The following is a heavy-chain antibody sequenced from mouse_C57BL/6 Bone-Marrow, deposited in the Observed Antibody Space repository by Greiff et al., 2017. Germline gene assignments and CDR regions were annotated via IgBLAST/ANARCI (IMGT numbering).Heavy chain of an antibody. CDR3: TTVGYYYGRWDFDV. Sequence: VQLKESGAELVRPGASVKLSCTASGFNIKDDYMHWVKQRPAQGLEWIGWIDPENGDTEYASKFQGKATITADTSSNTAYLQLSSLTSEDTAVYYGTTVGYYYGRWDFDVWGRGTTVTVSA. CDR2: IDPENGDT. D-gene: IGHD1-1*01. J-gene: IGHJ1*03. CDR1: GFNIKDDY. V-gene: IGHV14-4*01.